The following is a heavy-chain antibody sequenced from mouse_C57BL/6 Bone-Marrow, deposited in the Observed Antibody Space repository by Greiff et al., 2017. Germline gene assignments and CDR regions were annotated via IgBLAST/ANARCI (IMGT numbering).Heavy chain of an antibody. CDR2: IYPGSGNT. Sequence: QVQLQQSGAELVRPGASVKLSCKASGYTFTDYYINWVKQRPGQGLEWIARIYPGSGNTYYNEKFKCKATLTAEKSSSTAYMQLSSLTSEDSAVYCCARGAYGSSYSWLAYWGQGTLVTVSA. CDR1: GYTFTDYY. CDR3: ARGAYGSSYSWLAY. V-gene: IGHV1-76*01. D-gene: IGHD1-1*01. J-gene: IGHJ3*01.